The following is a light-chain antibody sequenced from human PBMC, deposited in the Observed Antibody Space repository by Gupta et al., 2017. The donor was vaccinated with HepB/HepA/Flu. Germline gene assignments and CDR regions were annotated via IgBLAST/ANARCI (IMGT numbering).Light chain of an antibody. J-gene: IGLJ2*01. CDR1: ALGRKY. CDR2: KDI. Sequence: SYELTQPPSVSVSPGQTARITCSGDALGRKYAYWYQQRPGQAPVLVIFKDIERPSGIPERFSGSSSGNTVALTINGVLAEDEADYYCQSADNSGTYVVFGGGTKLTVL. CDR3: QSADNSGTYVV. V-gene: IGLV3-25*03.